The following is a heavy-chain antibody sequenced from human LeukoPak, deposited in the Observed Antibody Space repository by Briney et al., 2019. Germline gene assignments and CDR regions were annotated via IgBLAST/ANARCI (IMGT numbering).Heavy chain of an antibody. Sequence: TGGSLRLSCAASGFTFSIYAMSWVRQAPGKGLQWVSSITSRGESTWYVDSVKGRFTITRDNSENTLYLQMHSLRAEDTAVYYCARDRPNYYGSDGHYYRRDGDYWGRGTLVSVSP. J-gene: IGHJ4*02. V-gene: IGHV3-23*01. CDR2: ITSRGEST. D-gene: IGHD3-22*01. CDR1: GFTFSIYA. CDR3: ARDRPNYYGSDGHYYRRDGDY.